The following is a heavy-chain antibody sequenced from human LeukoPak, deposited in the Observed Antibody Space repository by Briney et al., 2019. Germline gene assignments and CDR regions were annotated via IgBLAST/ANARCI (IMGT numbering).Heavy chain of an antibody. CDR3: ARHDSSSSRWFDP. CDR2: IYISGST. V-gene: IGHV4-4*09. J-gene: IGHJ5*02. CDR1: GGSISSYY. Sequence: SETLSLTCTISGGSISSYYWSWIRQPPGKGLEWIGYIYISGSTNYNPSLKSRVTISVDTSKNQFSLKLSSVTAADTAVYYRARHDSSSSRWFDPWGQGTLVTVSS. D-gene: IGHD6-6*01.